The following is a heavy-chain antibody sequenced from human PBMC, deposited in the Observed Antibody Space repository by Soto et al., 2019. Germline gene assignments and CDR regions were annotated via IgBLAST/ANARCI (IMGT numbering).Heavy chain of an antibody. CDR2: FYFSGST. V-gene: IGHV4-39*07. CDR1: GGSISSSSFY. CDR3: ARVFRYSSSWYLEDDAFDI. J-gene: IGHJ3*02. D-gene: IGHD6-13*01. Sequence: PSETLSLTCIVSGGSISSSSFYWGWIRQPPGKGLEWIGSFYFSGSTYYNPSLKSRVTISVDTSKNQFSLKLSSVTAADTAVYYCARVFRYSSSWYLEDDAFDIWGQGTMVTVSS.